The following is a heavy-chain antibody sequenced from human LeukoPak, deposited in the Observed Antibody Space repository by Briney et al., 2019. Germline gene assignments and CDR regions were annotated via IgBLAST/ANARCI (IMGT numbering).Heavy chain of an antibody. Sequence: PGGSLRLSCAASGFTFSNYALSWARQAPGKGLEWVSGFSGGGGTTYYADSVKGRFTISRDNSKNTLYLQMHSLRAEDTAVYYCAKDRVYYFDSSGYSCDYWGQGSLVTVSS. V-gene: IGHV3-23*01. CDR1: GFTFSNYA. D-gene: IGHD3-22*01. CDR3: AKDRVYYFDSSGYSCDY. J-gene: IGHJ4*02. CDR2: FSGGGGTT.